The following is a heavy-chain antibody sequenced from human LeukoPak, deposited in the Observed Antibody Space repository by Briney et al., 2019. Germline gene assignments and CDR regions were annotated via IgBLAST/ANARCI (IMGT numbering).Heavy chain of an antibody. CDR3: ARADYGYCTNGVCYAFDY. J-gene: IGHJ4*02. V-gene: IGHV1-69*05. CDR2: IIPIFGTA. D-gene: IGHD2-8*01. CDR1: GGTFSSYA. Sequence: SVKVSCKASGGTFSSYAISWVRQAPGQGLEWMGGIIPIFGTANYAQKFQGRVTITTDESTSTAYMELSSLRTEDTAVYYCARADYGYCTNGVCYAFDYWGQGTLVTVSS.